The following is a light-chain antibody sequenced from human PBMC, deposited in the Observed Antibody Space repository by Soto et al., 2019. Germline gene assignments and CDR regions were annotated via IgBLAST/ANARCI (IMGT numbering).Light chain of an antibody. CDR3: QYYDATLSGLFV. J-gene: IGLJ1*01. V-gene: IGLV2-18*01. Sequence: QSVLTQPPSVSGSPGQSVAISCTGTSSDVGSYNRVSWYQQLPGRAPKLLIYTNTHRPSGVPDRFSGSKSGTSASLAITGLQPEDEGDYYCQYYDATLSGLFVFGSGTKVTVL. CDR1: SSDVGSYNR. CDR2: TNT.